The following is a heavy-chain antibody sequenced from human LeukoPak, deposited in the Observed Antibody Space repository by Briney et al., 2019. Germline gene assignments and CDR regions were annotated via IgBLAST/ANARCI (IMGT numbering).Heavy chain of an antibody. CDR1: GFSFSSYS. V-gene: IGHV3-48*04. D-gene: IGHD2-2*01. CDR2: ISKSSSTI. Sequence: GGSLRLSCAASGFSFSSYSMNWVRQAPGKGLEWVSYISKSSSTIYYGDSVKGRFTISRDNAKNSLYLQMNSLRAEDTAVYYCAKDKVVPAAFNSYYYMDVWGKGTTVTVSS. J-gene: IGHJ6*03. CDR3: AKDKVVPAAFNSYYYMDV.